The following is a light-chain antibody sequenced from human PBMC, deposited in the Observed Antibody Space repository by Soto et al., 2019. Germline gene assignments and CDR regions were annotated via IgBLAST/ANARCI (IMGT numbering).Light chain of an antibody. CDR2: EVT. V-gene: IGLV2-14*01. Sequence: QSALTQPASVSGSPGQSIAISCTGTSSDVGGYNFVSWYQQHPDKAPKLIVYEVTHRPSGVSNRFSGSKSGNTASLTISGLQGEDEADYYCCSLSGGNIRVFGTGTKLTVL. CDR3: CSLSGGNIRV. J-gene: IGLJ1*01. CDR1: SSDVGGYNF.